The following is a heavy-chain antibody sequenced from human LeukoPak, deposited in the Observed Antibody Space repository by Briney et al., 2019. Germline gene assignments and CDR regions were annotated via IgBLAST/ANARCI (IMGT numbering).Heavy chain of an antibody. CDR1: GYNFTNYG. V-gene: IGHV1-18*01. D-gene: IGHD2-15*01. J-gene: IGHJ5*01. Sequence: ASVKVSCKASGYNFTNYGISRVRQAPGQGLEWMGWISVDNGNTNYPQKFQGRVTMTTDTSTSTIYLEVRSLRSDDTAIYYCATEVPHCSGGTCYFGWFDSWGQGTLVTVSS. CDR2: ISVDNGNT. CDR3: ATEVPHCSGGTCYFGWFDS.